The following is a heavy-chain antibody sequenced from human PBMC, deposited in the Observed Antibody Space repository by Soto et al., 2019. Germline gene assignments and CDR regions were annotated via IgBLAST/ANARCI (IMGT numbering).Heavy chain of an antibody. Sequence: SEKVSCKASGGTFSSYAIRWVRQAPGQGLEWVVGIIPIFGTGNYAQKFQGRVTLTADESTSTAYLELSSLRSEATAVYYCAGGYMVRGVISLGYWGQGTLVTVSS. CDR3: AGGYMVRGVISLGY. CDR1: GGTFSSYA. V-gene: IGHV1-69*13. J-gene: IGHJ4*02. D-gene: IGHD3-10*01. CDR2: IIPIFGTG.